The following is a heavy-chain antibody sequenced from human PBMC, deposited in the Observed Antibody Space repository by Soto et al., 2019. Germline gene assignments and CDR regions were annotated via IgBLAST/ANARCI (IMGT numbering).Heavy chain of an antibody. J-gene: IGHJ6*02. CDR3: ARGTSVVPAAMPYYYYGMDV. V-gene: IGHV3-30-3*01. CDR1: GFTFSSYA. Sequence: GGSLRLSCAASGFTFSSYAMHWVRQAPGKGLEWVAVISYDGSNKYYADSVKGRFTISRDNSKNTLYLQMNSLRAEDTAVYYCARGTSVVPAAMPYYYYGMDVWGQGTTVTV. D-gene: IGHD2-2*01. CDR2: ISYDGSNK.